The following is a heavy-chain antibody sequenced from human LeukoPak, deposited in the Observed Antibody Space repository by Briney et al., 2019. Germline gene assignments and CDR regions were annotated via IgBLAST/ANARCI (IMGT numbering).Heavy chain of an antibody. V-gene: IGHV4-34*01. Sequence: PSETLSLTCAVYGGSLSGYYWGWIRQPPEKGLEWIGEISHSGSTYYNPSLKSRVTISVDTSKNQFSLKLSSVTAADTAVYYCARQPEGWYGSYYYYMDVWGKGTTVTISS. J-gene: IGHJ6*03. CDR2: ISHSGST. CDR3: ARQPEGWYGSYYYYMDV. CDR1: GGSLSGYY. D-gene: IGHD6-19*01.